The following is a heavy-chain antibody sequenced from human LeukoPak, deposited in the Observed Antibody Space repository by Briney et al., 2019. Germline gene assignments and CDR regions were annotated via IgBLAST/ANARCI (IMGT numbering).Heavy chain of an antibody. Sequence: GGSLRLSCAASGFPFNAYWMTSVRQAPGKGLERVAHIRQDGDTKYYVDSVKGRFTISRDNAMNSLYLQMNSLRAEDTAVYYCARSLPYGTTWYGRSDFWGEGTLVTVSS. J-gene: IGHJ4*02. CDR1: GFPFNAYW. CDR3: ARSLPYGTTWYGRSDF. CDR2: IRQDGDTK. D-gene: IGHD6-13*01. V-gene: IGHV3-7*03.